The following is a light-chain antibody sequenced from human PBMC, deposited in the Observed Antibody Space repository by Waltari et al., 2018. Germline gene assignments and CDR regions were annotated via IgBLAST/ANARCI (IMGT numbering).Light chain of an antibody. Sequence: SVLSQPPSASGTPGQSVTIPSTGSSSNLGGGHPVHCYQKIPGTAPKLLIFGNNNRPPGVPDRFSGSKSGTSASLAITGLQAEDEGDYYCQSFDSRLSDGVVFGGGTKVTVL. V-gene: IGLV1-40*01. CDR2: GNN. CDR3: QSFDSRLSDGVV. CDR1: SSNLGGGHP. J-gene: IGLJ2*01.